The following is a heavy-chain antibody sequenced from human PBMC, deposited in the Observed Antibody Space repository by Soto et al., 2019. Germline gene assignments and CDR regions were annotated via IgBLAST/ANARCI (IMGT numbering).Heavy chain of an antibody. V-gene: IGHV3-13*05. CDR1: GFTFSNFE. Sequence: GGSLRLACATSGFTFSNFEMHWVRQVPGKGLEWVSAIGAARDPYYLGSVKGRFTISRENAKNSVYLQMNDLRAGDSAVYYCARAYTGRLPRRADYYYAMDVWGQGTTVTVSS. J-gene: IGHJ6*02. CDR3: ARAYTGRLPRRADYYYAMDV. CDR2: IGAARDP. D-gene: IGHD2-2*02.